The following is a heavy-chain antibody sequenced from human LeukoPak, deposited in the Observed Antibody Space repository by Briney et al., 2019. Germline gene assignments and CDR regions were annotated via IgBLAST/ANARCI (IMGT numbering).Heavy chain of an antibody. Sequence: PGGSLRLSCAASGFTFSSYGMSWVRQAPGKGLEWVSDISGSGGSTYYADSVKGRFTISRDNSKNTLYLQMNSLRAEDTAVYYCAKNDGYSLLRLDYWGQGTLVTVSS. CDR1: GFTFSSYG. CDR3: AKNDGYSLLRLDY. J-gene: IGHJ4*02. V-gene: IGHV3-23*01. CDR2: ISGSGGST. D-gene: IGHD5-18*01.